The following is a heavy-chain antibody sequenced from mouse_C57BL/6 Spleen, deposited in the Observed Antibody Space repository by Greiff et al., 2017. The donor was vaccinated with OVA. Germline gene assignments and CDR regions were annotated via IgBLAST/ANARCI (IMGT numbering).Heavy chain of an antibody. CDR3: ARGGYDYDPYYFDY. J-gene: IGHJ2*01. D-gene: IGHD2-4*01. CDR2: ISSGSSTI. Sequence: EVKLMESGGGLVKPGGSLKLSCAASGFTFSDYGMHWVRQAPEKGLEWVAYISSGSSTIYYADTVKGRFTISRDNAKNTLFLQMTSLRSEDTAMYYCARGGYDYDPYYFDYWGQGTTLTVSS. V-gene: IGHV5-17*01. CDR1: GFTFSDYG.